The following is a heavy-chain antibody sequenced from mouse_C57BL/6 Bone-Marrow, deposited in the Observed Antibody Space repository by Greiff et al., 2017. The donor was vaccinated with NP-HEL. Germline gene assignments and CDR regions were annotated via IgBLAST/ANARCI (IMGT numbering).Heavy chain of an antibody. CDR1: GYTFTSYW. V-gene: IGHV1-74*01. D-gene: IGHD4-1*01. Sequence: QVHVKQPGAELVKPGASVKVSCKASGYTFTSYWMHWVKQRPGQGLEWIGRIHPSDSDTNYNQKFKGKATLTVDKSSSTAYMQLSSLTSEDSAVYYCAILTWAPYAMDYWGQGTSVTVSS. CDR3: AILTWAPYAMDY. CDR2: IHPSDSDT. J-gene: IGHJ4*01.